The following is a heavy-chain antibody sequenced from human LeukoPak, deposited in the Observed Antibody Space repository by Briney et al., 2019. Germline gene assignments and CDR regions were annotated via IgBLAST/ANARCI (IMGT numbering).Heavy chain of an antibody. CDR2: ISAYNGNT. V-gene: IGHV1-18*01. J-gene: IGHJ6*03. D-gene: IGHD3-10*01. Sequence: ASVKVSCKASGYTFTSYGISWVRQAPGQGLEWMGWISAYNGNTNYAQKLQGRVTMTTDTSTSTAYMELRSLRSDDTAVYYCARVSSYYGSGSYYNVAPYYYYYYYMDVWGKGTTVTVSS. CDR3: ARVSSYYGSGSYYNVAPYYYYYYYMDV. CDR1: GYTFTSYG.